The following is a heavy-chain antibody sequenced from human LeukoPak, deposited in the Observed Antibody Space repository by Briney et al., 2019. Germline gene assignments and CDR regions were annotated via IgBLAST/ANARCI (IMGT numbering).Heavy chain of an antibody. D-gene: IGHD4-23*01. J-gene: IGHJ4*02. CDR1: GYTFSGYY. Sequence: ASVKVSCKASGYTFSGYYMHWVRQAHGQGLEWMGWINPNSGGTNYGQKFQGRVTMTRDTSISTGSLDLSRLRSDDTAVYYCARGGETRGVTPWGGYWGQGTLVTVSS. V-gene: IGHV1-2*02. CDR3: ARGGETRGVTPWGGY. CDR2: INPNSGGT.